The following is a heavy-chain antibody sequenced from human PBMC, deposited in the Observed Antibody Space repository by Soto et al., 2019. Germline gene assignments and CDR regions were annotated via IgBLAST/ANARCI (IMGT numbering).Heavy chain of an antibody. CDR2: INHSGST. Sequence: PSETLSLTCAVYGGSFSGYYWSWIRQPPGKGLEWIGEINHSGSTNYNPSLKSRVTISVDTSKNQFSLKLSSVTAADTAVYYCAWWSMVRGVITFDYWGQGTLVTVSS. D-gene: IGHD3-10*01. CDR1: GGSFSGYY. J-gene: IGHJ4*02. CDR3: AWWSMVRGVITFDY. V-gene: IGHV4-34*01.